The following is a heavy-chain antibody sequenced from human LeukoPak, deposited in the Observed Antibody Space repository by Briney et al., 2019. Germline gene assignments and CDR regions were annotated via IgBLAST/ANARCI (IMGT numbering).Heavy chain of an antibody. CDR2: IYYSGST. D-gene: IGHD2-2*02. CDR3: AGSVVVPAAIPFYYYYYMDV. CDR1: GGSISSYY. V-gene: IGHV4-59*01. J-gene: IGHJ6*03. Sequence: SETLSLTCTVSGGSISSYYWSWIRQPPGKGLEWIGYIYYSGSTNYNPSLKSRVTISVDTSKNQFSLKLSSVTAADTAVYYCAGSVVVPAAIPFYYYYYMDVWGKGTTVTVSS.